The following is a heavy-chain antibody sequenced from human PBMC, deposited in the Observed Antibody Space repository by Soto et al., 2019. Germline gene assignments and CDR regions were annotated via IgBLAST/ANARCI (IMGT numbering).Heavy chain of an antibody. J-gene: IGHJ4*02. CDR1: GYTFISNY. D-gene: IGHD2-2*01. CDR3: AREPEVCSSTSCHFDY. V-gene: IGHV1-46*01. CDR2: INPRGAST. Sequence: QVQLVQSGAEVKKPGASVKISCKASGYTFISNYVYWVRQAPGQGLEWMGIINPRGASTSYAQKFQGRVTITSNTSTSTVYMDLSSLTSDDTAVYYCAREPEVCSSTSCHFDYWGQGALVTVSS.